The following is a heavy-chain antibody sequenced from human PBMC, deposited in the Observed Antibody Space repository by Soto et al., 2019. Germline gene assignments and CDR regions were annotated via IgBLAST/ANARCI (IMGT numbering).Heavy chain of an antibody. D-gene: IGHD3-10*01. Sequence: SETLSLTCTVSGDSISSNNNYWSWIRQPPGEGLEWIGFISYSGTTSYNPSLKSRVTISVDTSKNQFPLKLSSVTAADTAVYYCARHVAGSGSYYSYYYYGMDVWGQGTTVTVSS. CDR3: ARHVAGSGSYYSYYYYGMDV. J-gene: IGHJ6*02. CDR1: GDSISSNNNY. CDR2: ISYSGTT. V-gene: IGHV4-39*01.